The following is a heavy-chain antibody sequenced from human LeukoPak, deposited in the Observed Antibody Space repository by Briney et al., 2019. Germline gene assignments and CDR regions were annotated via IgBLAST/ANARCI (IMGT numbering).Heavy chain of an antibody. CDR2: MYYTGSI. Sequence: SQTLSLTCSVFGGSISSGDYYWNWIRQHPGKGLAWIGYMYYTGSIYYNPSLKSRLTISVDTSKNQFSLKLSSVTAADTAIYYCATRNSRDDYNYWGQGTLVTVSS. D-gene: IGHD5-24*01. CDR1: GGSISSGDYY. V-gene: IGHV4-31*03. CDR3: ATRNSRDDYNY. J-gene: IGHJ4*02.